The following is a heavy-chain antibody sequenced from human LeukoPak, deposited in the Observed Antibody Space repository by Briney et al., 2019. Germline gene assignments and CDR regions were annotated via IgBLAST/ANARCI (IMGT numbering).Heavy chain of an antibody. CDR1: GFTFSNHW. Sequence: GGSLRLPCGASGFTFSNHWMGWVRQAPENGLEWVAIMNVDGSDKYHLDSVKGRFTISRDNAKNTLYLQMNSLRVEDTALYYCTRGDGRGRSDGAIWGPGTLVTVSS. CDR3: TRGDGRGRSDGAI. J-gene: IGHJ4*02. D-gene: IGHD5-18*01. CDR2: MNVDGSDK. V-gene: IGHV3-7*01.